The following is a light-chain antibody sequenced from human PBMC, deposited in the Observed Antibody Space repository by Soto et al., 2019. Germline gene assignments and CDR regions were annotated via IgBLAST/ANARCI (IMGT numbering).Light chain of an antibody. CDR1: ESLLHTNGYNY. CDR3: MQALQTPWT. V-gene: IGKV2-28*01. Sequence: DIVMTQSPLSLPVTPGEPASISCRSSESLLHTNGYNYLDWYLQKPGQSPQLLIYLGSNRASGVPDRFSGSGSDTDFTLTISRVEAEDVGVYYCMQALQTPWTFGQGTKVEIK. J-gene: IGKJ1*01. CDR2: LGS.